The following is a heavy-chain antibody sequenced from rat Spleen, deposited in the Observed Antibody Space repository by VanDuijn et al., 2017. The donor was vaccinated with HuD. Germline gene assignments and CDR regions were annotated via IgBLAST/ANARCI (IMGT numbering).Heavy chain of an antibody. V-gene: IGHV5-22*01. Sequence: EVQLVESGGGLVQPGRSLKLSCAASGFTFSDYYMAWVRQAPKKGLERVASISFEGGDTDYGDSVKGRFTISRDNAKSILYLQMNSLRSEDTATYYCARPDSSLYVMDAWGQGASVTVSS. CDR3: ARPDSSLYVMDA. CDR1: GFTFSDYY. J-gene: IGHJ4*01. D-gene: IGHD1-2*01. CDR2: ISFEGGDT.